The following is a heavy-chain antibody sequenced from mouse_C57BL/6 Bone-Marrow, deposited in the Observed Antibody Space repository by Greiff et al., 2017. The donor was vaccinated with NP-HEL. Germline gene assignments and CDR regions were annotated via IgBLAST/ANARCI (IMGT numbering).Heavy chain of an antibody. Sequence: QVQLQHPGAELVKPGASVKLSCKASGYTFTSYWMHWVKQRPGQGLEWIGMIHPNSRSTNYNEKFKSKATLTVDKSSSTAYMELSSLTSEDSAVYYWARYGNYVDYAMDYWGRRTSVTVSS. CDR1: GYTFTSYW. CDR3: ARYGNYVDYAMDY. D-gene: IGHD2-1*01. V-gene: IGHV1-64*01. J-gene: IGHJ4*01. CDR2: IHPNSRST.